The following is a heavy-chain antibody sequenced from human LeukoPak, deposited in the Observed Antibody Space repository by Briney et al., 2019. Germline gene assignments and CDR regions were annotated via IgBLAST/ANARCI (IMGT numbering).Heavy chain of an antibody. CDR2: ISTSDSTI. CDR1: GFTFSSYE. CDR3: ARVSYYYDSSGLIDY. D-gene: IGHD3-22*01. J-gene: IGHJ4*02. V-gene: IGHV3-48*03. Sequence: GGSLRLSCTASGFTFSSYEMNWVRQAPGKGLEWVSYISTSDSTIYYADSVKGRFTISRDNAKNSLYLQMNSLRAEDTAVYYCARVSYYYDSSGLIDYWGQGTLVTVSS.